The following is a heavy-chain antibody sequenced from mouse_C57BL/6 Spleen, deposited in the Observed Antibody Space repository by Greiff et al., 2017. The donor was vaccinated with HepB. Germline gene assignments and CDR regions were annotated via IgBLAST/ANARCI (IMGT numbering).Heavy chain of an antibody. CDR2: IYPGDGDT. V-gene: IGHV1-80*01. D-gene: IGHD2-10*02. J-gene: IGHJ1*03. Sequence: VKLMESGAELVKPGASVKISCKASGYAFSSYWMNWVKQRPGKGLEWIGQIYPGDGDTNYNGQFKGKATLTADKSSSTAYMQLSSLTSEDSAVYVCAGYGGRDWYFDVWGTGTTVTVSS. CDR1: GYAFSSYW. CDR3: AGYGGRDWYFDV.